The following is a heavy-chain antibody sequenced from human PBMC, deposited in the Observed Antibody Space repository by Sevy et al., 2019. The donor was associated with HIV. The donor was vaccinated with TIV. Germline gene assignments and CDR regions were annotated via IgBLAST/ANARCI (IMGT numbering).Heavy chain of an antibody. CDR1: GFTFREYS. V-gene: IGHV3-48*01. Sequence: GGSLRLSCVGSGFTFREYSMNWVRQAPGKRLEWVSYISGSSTTIEHADSVKGRFSISGENAENSVFLQMNRLRVEDTAVYYCARSLAAAENWFDPWGQGTLVTVSA. D-gene: IGHD6-13*01. J-gene: IGHJ5*02. CDR3: ARSLAAAENWFDP. CDR2: ISGSSTTI.